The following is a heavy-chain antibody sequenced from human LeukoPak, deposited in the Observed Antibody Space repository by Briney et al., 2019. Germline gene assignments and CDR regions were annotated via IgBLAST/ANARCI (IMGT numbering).Heavy chain of an antibody. CDR1: GGSIASAEYY. CDR3: AGGLLWFPNY. Sequence: SETLSLTCTVSGGSIASAEYYWSWIRQPPGKGLEWIGYIYYSGSTYYNPSLKSRVTISVDTSKNQFSLKLNSVTAADTAVYYCAGGLLWFPNYWGQGTLVTVSS. D-gene: IGHD3-10*01. V-gene: IGHV4-30-4*08. J-gene: IGHJ4*02. CDR2: IYYSGST.